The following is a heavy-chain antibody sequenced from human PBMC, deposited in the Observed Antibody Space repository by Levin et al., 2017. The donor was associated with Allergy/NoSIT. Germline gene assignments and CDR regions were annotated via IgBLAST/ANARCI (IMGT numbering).Heavy chain of an antibody. CDR1: GGSISSDN. J-gene: IGHJ4*02. V-gene: IGHV4-59*01. Sequence: SETLSLTCTVSGGSISSDNWSWIRQPPGKGLEWIGYIYDTGNTNYNPSLKSRVTLSVDTSKNQFSLKLSSVTPADTAVYYCARVGWGRERGCDYWGQGTLVTVSS. D-gene: IGHD3-16*01. CDR3: ARVGWGRERGCDY. CDR2: IYDTGNT.